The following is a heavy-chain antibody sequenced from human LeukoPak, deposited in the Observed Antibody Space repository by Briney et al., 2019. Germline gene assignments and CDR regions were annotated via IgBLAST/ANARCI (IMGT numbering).Heavy chain of an antibody. CDR2: IIPIFGTA. CDR1: GGTFSSYA. V-gene: IGHV1-69*01. J-gene: IGHJ4*02. D-gene: IGHD3-3*01. Sequence: SVKVSCKASGGTFSSYAISWVRQAPGQGLEWMGGIIPIFGTANYAQKFQGRVTITADESTSTAYMELSSLRSEDTAVYYCARSPAGYVLRFLEWLLYLDYWGQGTLVTVSS. CDR3: ARSPAGYVLRFLEWLLYLDY.